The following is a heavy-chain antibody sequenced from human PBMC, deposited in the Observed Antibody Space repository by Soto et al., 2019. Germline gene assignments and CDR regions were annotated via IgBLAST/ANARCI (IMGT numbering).Heavy chain of an antibody. CDR3: AKVLSKNYYYPFDF. V-gene: IGHV3-23*01. J-gene: IGHJ4*02. D-gene: IGHD3-10*01. Sequence: GGSLRLSCTASGFTFSDYAMTWVRQAPGKGLEWVSTISGGSSVTYYGDSVKGRFTISRDNAKKTLFLQLNRLSAEDTATYYCAKVLSKNYYYPFDFWGQGTQVTVSS. CDR2: ISGGSSVT. CDR1: GFTFSDYA.